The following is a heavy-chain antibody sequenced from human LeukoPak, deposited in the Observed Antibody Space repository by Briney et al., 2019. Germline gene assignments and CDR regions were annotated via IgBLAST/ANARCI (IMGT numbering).Heavy chain of an antibody. Sequence: PGGSLRLSCAASGFTFSNYAMSWVRQAPGKGLEWVSTISNSGAGTYYADSVKGRFTISRDNSKNTLYLQMNSLRAEDTAVYYCAKDPRFWSGYHFGSWGQGTLVTVSS. J-gene: IGHJ4*02. CDR3: AKDPRFWSGYHFGS. CDR1: GFTFSNYA. V-gene: IGHV3-23*01. CDR2: ISNSGAGT. D-gene: IGHD3-3*01.